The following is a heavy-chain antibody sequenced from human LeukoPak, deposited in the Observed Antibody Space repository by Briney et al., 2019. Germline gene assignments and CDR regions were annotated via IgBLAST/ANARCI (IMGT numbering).Heavy chain of an antibody. V-gene: IGHV3-74*01. CDR1: GFTFTTSW. J-gene: IGHJ3*01. CDR2: IESDGTST. D-gene: IGHD6-13*01. Sequence: PGGSLRLSCAASGFTFTTSWMHWFRQAPGKGLVWVSSIESDGTSTTYADSVKGRFTISRDNAKNTLYLQMNSLRAEDTAVYYCARDQYSSTWYRGAFDVWGQGTMVSVSS. CDR3: ARDQYSSTWYRGAFDV.